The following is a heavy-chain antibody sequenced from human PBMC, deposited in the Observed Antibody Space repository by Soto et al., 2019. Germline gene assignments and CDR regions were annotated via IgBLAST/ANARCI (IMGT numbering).Heavy chain of an antibody. V-gene: IGHV3-11*05. CDR2: ISSSNSYT. D-gene: IGHD3-9*01. CDR1: GFTFSDYY. Sequence: QVQLVESGGGFVKPGGSLRLSCAASGFTFSDYYMSWIRQAPGKGLEWVSYISSSNSYTNYADSVKGRFTISRDNAXSSLYLQMNSLRAEDTAVYYCARDADILTGSDAFDIWGQGTMVTVSS. CDR3: ARDADILTGSDAFDI. J-gene: IGHJ3*02.